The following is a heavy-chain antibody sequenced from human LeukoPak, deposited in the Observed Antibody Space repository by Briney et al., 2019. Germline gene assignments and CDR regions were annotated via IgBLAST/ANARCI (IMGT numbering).Heavy chain of an antibody. CDR2: IGIDSGNT. J-gene: IGHJ4*02. D-gene: IGHD2-21*01. Sequence: GGSLRLFCAACGFTFSDYSMNWVRQARGKGLEGISYIGIDSGNTNYADSVKGRFTISGDKAKNSLYLQMNSLRAEDTAVYYCARDRGGLIDTGTLIHWGLGTLVTVSS. CDR1: GFTFSDYS. CDR3: ARDRGGLIDTGTLIH. V-gene: IGHV3-48*01.